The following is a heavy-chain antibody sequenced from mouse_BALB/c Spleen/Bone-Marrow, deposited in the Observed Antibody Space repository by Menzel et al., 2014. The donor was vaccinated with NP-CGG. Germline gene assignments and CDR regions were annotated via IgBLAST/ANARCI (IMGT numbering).Heavy chain of an antibody. CDR1: GFTFSSFG. Sequence: EVMLVESGGGLVQPGGSRKPSCAASGFTFSSFGMHWVRQAPEKGLEWVAYISSGSSTIYYADTVKGRFTISRDNPKNILFLQMTSLRSEDTAMYYCARSRFPDYGSSPFDYWGQGTTLTVSS. CDR3: ARSRFPDYGSSPFDY. D-gene: IGHD1-1*01. J-gene: IGHJ2*01. V-gene: IGHV5-17*02. CDR2: ISSGSSTI.